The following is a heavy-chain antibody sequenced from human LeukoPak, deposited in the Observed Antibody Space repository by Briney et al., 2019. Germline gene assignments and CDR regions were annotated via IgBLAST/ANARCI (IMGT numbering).Heavy chain of an antibody. Sequence: GGSLRLSCAASGFTFSSYSMNWVRQAPGKGLEWVSSISSSSSYIYYADSVKGRLTISRDNAKNSLYLQMNSLRAEDTAVYYCARAVAVAGLDYWGQGTLVTVSS. CDR2: ISSSSSYI. J-gene: IGHJ4*02. CDR1: GFTFSSYS. CDR3: ARAVAVAGLDY. V-gene: IGHV3-21*01. D-gene: IGHD6-19*01.